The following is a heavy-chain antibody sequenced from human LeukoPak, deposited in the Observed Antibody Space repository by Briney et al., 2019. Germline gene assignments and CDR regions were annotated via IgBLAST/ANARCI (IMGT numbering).Heavy chain of an antibody. J-gene: IGHJ4*02. V-gene: IGHV3-11*01. D-gene: IGHD2-2*01. CDR1: GFTFSDYY. CDR3: ARDHSRRYSSTSCYGHFDY. Sequence: GGSLRLSCAASGFTFSDYYMSWIRQAPGKGLEWVSYISSSGSTIYYADSVKGRFTISRDNAKNSLYLQMNSLRAEDTAVYYCARDHSRRYSSTSCYGHFDYWGQGTLVTVSS. CDR2: ISSSGSTI.